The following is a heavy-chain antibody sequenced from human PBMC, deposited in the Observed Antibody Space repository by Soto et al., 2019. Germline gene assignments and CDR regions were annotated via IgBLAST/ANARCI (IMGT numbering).Heavy chain of an antibody. CDR1: GGSISSSSFY. D-gene: IGHD6-13*01. CDR2: IYYTGIT. Sequence: QVQLQESGPGLVKPSETLSLTCTASGGSISSSSFYWGWIRQPPGKGLEWIGSIYYTGITRNNPSLKSRVAMSVDTSKNQFSLNLSSVTAADTAVYYCARHFSSSWTYYYYYMDVWGKGTTVTVSS. CDR3: ARHFSSSWTYYYYYMDV. J-gene: IGHJ6*03. V-gene: IGHV4-39*01.